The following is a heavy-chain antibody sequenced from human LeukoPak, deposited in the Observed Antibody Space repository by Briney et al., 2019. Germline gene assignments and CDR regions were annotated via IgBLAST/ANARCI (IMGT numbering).Heavy chain of an antibody. CDR1: GGSISSGGYY. J-gene: IGHJ4*02. V-gene: IGHV4-30-2*01. D-gene: IGHD2-2*01. CDR3: ARESSIRPYCSSTSCSDY. CDR2: IYHSGST. Sequence: SETLSLTCTVSGGSISSGGYYWSWIRQPPGKGLEWIGYIYHSGSTYYNPSLKSRVTISVDRSKNQFSLKLSSVTAADTAVYYCARESSIRPYCSSTSCSDYWGQGTLVTVSS.